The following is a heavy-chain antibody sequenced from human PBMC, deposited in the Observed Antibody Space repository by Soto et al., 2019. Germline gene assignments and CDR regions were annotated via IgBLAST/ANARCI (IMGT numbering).Heavy chain of an antibody. CDR2: IIPIVGGA. CDR1: GGTFSTYT. CDR3: ARDKGYGELDH. V-gene: IGHV1-69*08. J-gene: IGHJ4*02. Sequence: QVHLVQSGAEVKKPGSSVKVSCRASGGTFSTYTISWVRQVPGQGLEWMGKIIPIVGGADYAQEFQGRVRITADKSTSTAYMVLSSLRSEDTAVYFCARDKGYGELDHWGQGTLVTVSS. D-gene: IGHD4-17*01.